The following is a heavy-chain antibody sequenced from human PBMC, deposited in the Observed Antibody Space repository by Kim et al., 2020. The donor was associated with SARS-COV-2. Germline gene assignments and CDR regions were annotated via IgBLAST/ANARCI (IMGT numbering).Heavy chain of an antibody. V-gene: IGHV5-10-1*01. Sequence: GESLKISCKGSGYSFTSYWISWVRQMPGKGLEWMGRIDPSDSYTNYSPSFQGHVTISADKSISTAYLQWSSLKASDTAMYYCARLRATPLYYYGMDVWGQGTTVTVSS. J-gene: IGHJ6*02. D-gene: IGHD1-1*01. CDR2: IDPSDSYT. CDR3: ARLRATPLYYYGMDV. CDR1: GYSFTSYW.